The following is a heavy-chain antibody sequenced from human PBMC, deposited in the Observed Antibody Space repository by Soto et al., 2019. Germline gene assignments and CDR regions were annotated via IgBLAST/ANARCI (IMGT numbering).Heavy chain of an antibody. CDR1: GGSISSGDYY. J-gene: IGHJ4*02. V-gene: IGHV4-31*03. CDR3: ARGPTGAQADY. D-gene: IGHD7-27*01. Sequence: SETLSLTCTVSGGSISSGDYYWSWVRQHPGKGLEWIGYIYYSGSTYYNPSLKSRVTISVDRSKKQFSLKLNSVTAADTAVYYCARGPTGAQADYWGQGTLVTSPQ. CDR2: IYYSGST.